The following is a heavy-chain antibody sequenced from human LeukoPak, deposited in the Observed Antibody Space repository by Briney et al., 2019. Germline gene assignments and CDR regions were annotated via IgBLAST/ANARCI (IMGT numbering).Heavy chain of an antibody. J-gene: IGHJ4*02. CDR2: ISYDGSNK. CDR3: AKGIAAAGTRTFGYYDY. V-gene: IGHV3-30*18. CDR1: GFTFSSYG. Sequence: PGRSLRLSCAASGFTFSSYGMHWVRQAPGKGLEWVAVISYDGSNKYYADSVKGRFTISRDNSKNTLYMQMNSLRAEDTAVYDCAKGIAAAGTRTFGYYDYWGRGNGVRVSS. D-gene: IGHD6-13*01.